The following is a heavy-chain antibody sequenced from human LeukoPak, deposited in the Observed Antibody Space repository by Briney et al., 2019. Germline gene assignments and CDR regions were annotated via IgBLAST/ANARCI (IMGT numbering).Heavy chain of an antibody. CDR3: AYSPGGYSGYDSPYYLDY. CDR1: GGSISSYY. Sequence: PSETPSLTCTVSGGSISSYYWSWIRQPPGKGLEWIGYIYYSGSTNYNPSLKSRVTISVDTSKNQFSLKLSSVTAADTAVYYCAYSPGGYSGYDSPYYLDYWGQGTLVTVSS. CDR2: IYYSGST. D-gene: IGHD5-12*01. V-gene: IGHV4-59*08. J-gene: IGHJ4*02.